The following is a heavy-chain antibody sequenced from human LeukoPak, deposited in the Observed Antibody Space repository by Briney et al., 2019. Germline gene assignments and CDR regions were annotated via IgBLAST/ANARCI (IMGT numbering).Heavy chain of an antibody. CDR3: ARESPEDAFDI. V-gene: IGHV1-2*06. J-gene: IGHJ3*02. CDR1: GYTFTGYY. Sequence: ASVEVSCKTSGYTFTGYYIHWVRQDPGQGLEWMGRINPNSGGTNYAQKFQDRVTMTRDTSMSTAYIEVSRLRSDDTAVYYCARESPEDAFDIWGQGTTVTVSS. CDR2: INPNSGGT.